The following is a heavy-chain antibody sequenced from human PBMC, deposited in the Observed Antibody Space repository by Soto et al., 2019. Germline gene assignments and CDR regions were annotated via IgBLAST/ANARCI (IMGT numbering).Heavy chain of an antibody. CDR1: GYSFTSYW. CDR2: IYPGDSDT. J-gene: IGHJ3*02. D-gene: IGHD3-9*01. CDR3: ARHDILTGSNDAFDT. V-gene: IGHV5-51*01. Sequence: GESLKISCKGSGYSFTSYWIGWVRQMPGKGLEWMGIIYPGDSDTRYSPSFQGQVTISADKSISTAYLQWSSLKASDTAMYYCARHDILTGSNDAFDTWGKWTLVTVSS.